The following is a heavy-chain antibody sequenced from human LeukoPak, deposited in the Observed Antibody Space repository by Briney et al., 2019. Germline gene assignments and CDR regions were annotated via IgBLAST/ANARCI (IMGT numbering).Heavy chain of an antibody. J-gene: IGHJ5*02. Sequence: ASVKVSCKVSGYTLTELSVHWVRQAPGKGLEWMGNFDPKDGDTIYAQKFQGRVTITRNTAINTAYMELSSLRSEDTAVYYCARMTVSGRDNWFDPWGQGTLVTVSS. CDR1: GYTLTELS. D-gene: IGHD6-19*01. CDR3: ARMTVSGRDNWFDP. V-gene: IGHV1-24*01. CDR2: FDPKDGDT.